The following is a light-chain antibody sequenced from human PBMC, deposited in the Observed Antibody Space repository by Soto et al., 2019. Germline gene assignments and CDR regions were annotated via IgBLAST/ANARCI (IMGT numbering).Light chain of an antibody. J-gene: IGKJ1*01. V-gene: IGKV1-39*01. CDR3: QQPYTNLWT. CDR2: AAS. CDR1: QTFHTS. Sequence: EILLTQSPATLSPSPGERAILSCRASQTFHTSWAGYQQKSGNPPRLLIYAASTLHAGVPSRFCGRGSGTAFTLTINSLQHEDFADYYCQQPYTNLWTFGQGTKVDI.